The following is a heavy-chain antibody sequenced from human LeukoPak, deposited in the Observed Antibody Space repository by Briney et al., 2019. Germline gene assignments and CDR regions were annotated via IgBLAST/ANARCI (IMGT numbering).Heavy chain of an antibody. CDR3: ARVYLGAFDI. CDR2: ISSGSSYI. Sequence: GGSLRLSCAASGFTFSSYSMNWVRQAPGKGLEWASSISSGSSYIYYADSVKGRFTISRDNAKNSLYLQMNSLRAEDTAVYYCARVYLGAFDIWGQGTMVTVSS. V-gene: IGHV3-21*01. J-gene: IGHJ3*02. CDR1: GFTFSSYS. D-gene: IGHD3-10*01.